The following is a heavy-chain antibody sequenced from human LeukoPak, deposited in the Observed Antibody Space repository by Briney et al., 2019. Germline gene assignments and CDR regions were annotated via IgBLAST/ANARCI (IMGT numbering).Heavy chain of an antibody. V-gene: IGHV5-51*01. CDR2: INPGDSDS. J-gene: IGHJ3*02. D-gene: IGHD3-10*01. Sequence: GESLKISCRGSGYSFTNFWIGWVRQMPGKGLEWMGIINPGDSDSRYNPSFQGQVTFSVDKSISTAYLQWSSLKASDTAMYYCARRSGSDALDIWGQGTMVTVSS. CDR3: ARRSGSDALDI. CDR1: GYSFTNFW.